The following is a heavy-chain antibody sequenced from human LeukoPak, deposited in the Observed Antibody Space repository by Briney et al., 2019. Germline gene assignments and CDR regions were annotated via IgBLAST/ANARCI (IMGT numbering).Heavy chain of an antibody. CDR1: GFTFSSYW. V-gene: IGHV3-7*01. D-gene: IGHD1-26*01. CDR3: AREDGGSYYRPLRNWFDP. Sequence: GGSLRLSCAASGFTFSSYWMSWVRQAPGKGLEWVANIKQDGSEKYYVDSVKGRFTISRDNARNSLYLQMNSLRAEDTAVYYCAREDGGSYYRPLRNWFDPWGQGTLVTVSS. J-gene: IGHJ5*02. CDR2: IKQDGSEK.